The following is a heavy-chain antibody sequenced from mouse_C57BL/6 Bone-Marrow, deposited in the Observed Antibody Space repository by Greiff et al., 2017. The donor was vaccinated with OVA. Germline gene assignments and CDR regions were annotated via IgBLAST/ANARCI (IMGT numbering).Heavy chain of an antibody. D-gene: IGHD1-1*01. J-gene: IGHJ4*01. CDR2: ISNGGGST. CDR3: ARQMITTVVDYAMDY. CDR1: GFTFSDYY. Sequence: EVQGVESGGGLVQPGGSLKLSCAASGFTFSDYYMYWVRQTPEKRLEWVAYISNGGGSTYYPDTVKGRFTVSRDNAKNTLYLQMSRLKSEDTAMYYCARQMITTVVDYAMDYWGQGTSVTVSS. V-gene: IGHV5-12*01.